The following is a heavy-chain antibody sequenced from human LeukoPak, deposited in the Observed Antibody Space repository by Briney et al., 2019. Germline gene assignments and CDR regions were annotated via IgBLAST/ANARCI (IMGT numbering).Heavy chain of an antibody. Sequence: GGSLRLSCAASGFTFSSYWMSWVRQAPGKGLEWVANIKQDGSEEYYVDSVKGRFTISRDNAKNSLYLQMNSLRAEDTAVYYCARDLEGDYDFWSGYYTGPWFDPWGQGTLVTVSS. CDR3: ARDLEGDYDFWSGYYTGPWFDP. V-gene: IGHV3-7*01. CDR2: IKQDGSEE. D-gene: IGHD3-3*01. CDR1: GFTFSSYW. J-gene: IGHJ5*02.